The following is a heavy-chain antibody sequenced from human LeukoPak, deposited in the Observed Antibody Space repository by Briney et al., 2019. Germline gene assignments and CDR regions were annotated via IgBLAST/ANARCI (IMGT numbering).Heavy chain of an antibody. Sequence: GGSLGLSCAASGFTFSTYAMTWVRQAPGKGLEWVSVISGSGDTTYYADSVKGRFTISRDNSNNTLYLQMNSLRAEDTAVYYCAKDRGAGVYFDYWGQGTLVTVSS. J-gene: IGHJ4*02. CDR3: AKDRGAGVYFDY. V-gene: IGHV3-23*01. CDR1: GFTFSTYA. D-gene: IGHD3-10*01. CDR2: ISGSGDTT.